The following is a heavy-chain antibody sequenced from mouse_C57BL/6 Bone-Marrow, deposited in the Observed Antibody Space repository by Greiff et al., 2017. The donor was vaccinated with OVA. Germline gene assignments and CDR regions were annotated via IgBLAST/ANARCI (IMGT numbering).Heavy chain of an antibody. V-gene: IGHV2-2*01. J-gene: IGHJ1*03. D-gene: IGHD1-1*01. CDR1: GFSLTSYG. Sequence: QVQLQQSGPGLVQPSQSLSITCTVSGFSLTSYGVHWVRQSPGKGLEWLGVIWSGGSTDYNAAFISRLSISKANSKSQVFFKMNSLQADDTAIYYCSRNLPFITTGDYWYFDVWGTGTTVTVSS. CDR3: SRNLPFITTGDYWYFDV. CDR2: IWSGGST.